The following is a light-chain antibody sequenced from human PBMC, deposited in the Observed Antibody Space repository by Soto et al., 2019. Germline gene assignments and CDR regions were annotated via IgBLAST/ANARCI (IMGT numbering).Light chain of an antibody. V-gene: IGKV3-15*01. Sequence: EIVLAQSPATLSLSPGERATLSCRASQSVGSNYLAWYEQKPGQAPRLLIYGASTRATGVPARFSGSGSGTDFTLTISSLQSEDFAVYYCQQYNIWPPWTFGQGTKVDIK. CDR2: GAS. CDR3: QQYNIWPPWT. J-gene: IGKJ1*01. CDR1: QSVGSN.